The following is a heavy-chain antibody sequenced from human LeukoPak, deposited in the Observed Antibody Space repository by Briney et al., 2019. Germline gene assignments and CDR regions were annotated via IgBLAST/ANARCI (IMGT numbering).Heavy chain of an antibody. Sequence: GGSLRLSCAASGFTFGSYGMHWVRQAPGKGPEWVTFIRNDGSNKYYADSVKGRFTIFRDNSKDTLFLQMNSLRAEDTAVYYCAKGKWGLTINNFDVWGQGTMVTVSS. V-gene: IGHV3-30*02. CDR1: GFTFGSYG. CDR3: AKGKWGLTINNFDV. J-gene: IGHJ3*01. CDR2: IRNDGSNK. D-gene: IGHD4/OR15-4a*01.